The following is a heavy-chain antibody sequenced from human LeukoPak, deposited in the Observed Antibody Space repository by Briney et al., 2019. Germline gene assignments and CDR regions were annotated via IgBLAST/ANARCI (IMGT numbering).Heavy chain of an antibody. CDR3: AKCARGYWYFDL. Sequence: PGGSLRLSCAASGFTFSSYAMSWVRQAPGKGLEWVSAISGSDSTYYADSVKGRFTISRDNSKNTLHLQMNSLRAEDTAIYYCAKCARGYWYFDLWGRGTLVTVSS. CDR2: ISGSDST. CDR1: GFTFSSYA. V-gene: IGHV3-23*01. J-gene: IGHJ2*01.